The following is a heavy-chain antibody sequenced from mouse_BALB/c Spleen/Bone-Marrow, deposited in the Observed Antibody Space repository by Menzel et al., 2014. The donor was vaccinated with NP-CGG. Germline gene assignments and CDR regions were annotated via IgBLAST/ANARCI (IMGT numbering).Heavy chain of an antibody. J-gene: IGHJ2*01. V-gene: IGHV14-3*02. Sequence: VQLQQSGAELVKPGASVKLSCTASGFNIKDTYMHWVKQRPGQGLEWIGRINPANGNTKYNPKFQGKATITSYTSSNTAYPHVSSVTSGDTGVYYCVGLEDYWGQGTTLTVSS. CDR1: GFNIKDTY. CDR2: INPANGNT. CDR3: VGLEDY.